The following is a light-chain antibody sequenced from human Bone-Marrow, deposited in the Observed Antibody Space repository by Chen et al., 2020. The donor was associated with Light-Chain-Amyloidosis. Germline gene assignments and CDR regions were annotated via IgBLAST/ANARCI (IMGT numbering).Light chain of an antibody. J-gene: IGLJ3*02. Sequence: SYVLTQPSSLSVAPGQTATIACGGNNIGSTSVHWYQQTPGQAPLLVVYDDSDRPSGIPERLSGSNSGNTATLTISRVEAGDVADYYGQVWDRSSDRPVFGGGTKLTVL. CDR2: DDS. V-gene: IGLV3-21*02. CDR3: QVWDRSSDRPV. CDR1: NIGSTS.